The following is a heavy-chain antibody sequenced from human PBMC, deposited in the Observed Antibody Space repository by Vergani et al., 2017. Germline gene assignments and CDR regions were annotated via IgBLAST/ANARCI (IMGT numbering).Heavy chain of an antibody. D-gene: IGHD2-2*01. CDR2: ISPDGFST. V-gene: IGHV1-46*01. J-gene: IGHJ6*02. Sequence: QVQLVQSGAEVGKPGASVKISCKASGYTFTAYYIHWVRQAPEQGLEWVGVISPDGFSTFYAQKFQGRVTITRDTSTSTVDVEVTSLRSDDTAVYYCARDPDIVVVPAAPYYYYYYGMDVWGQGTTVTVSS. CDR3: ARDPDIVVVPAAPYYYYYYGMDV. CDR1: GYTFTAYY.